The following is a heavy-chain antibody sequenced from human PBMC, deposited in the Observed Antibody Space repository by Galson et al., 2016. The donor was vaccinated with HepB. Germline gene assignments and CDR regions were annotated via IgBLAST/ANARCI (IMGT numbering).Heavy chain of an antibody. Sequence: AMSWVRQAPGKGLEWVSSISGGADSRYYADSVKGRFTISRDNSKNTLYLQMHSLGAEDTAVYYCATILEYCRGGSCYRDYWGQGTLVTVSS. D-gene: IGHD2-15*01. CDR3: ATILEYCRGGSCYRDY. V-gene: IGHV3-23*01. J-gene: IGHJ4*02. CDR2: ISGGADSR. CDR1: A.